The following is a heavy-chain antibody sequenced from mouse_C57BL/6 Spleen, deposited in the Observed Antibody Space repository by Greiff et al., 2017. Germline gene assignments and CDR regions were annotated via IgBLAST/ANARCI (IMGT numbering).Heavy chain of an antibody. D-gene: IGHD2-3*01. CDR3: ARYGLYDGLTGYYAMDY. CDR2: INPNNGGT. J-gene: IGHJ4*01. Sequence: EVQLQQSGPELVKPGASVKISCKASGYTFTDYYMNWVKQSHGKSLEWIGDINPNNGGTSYNQKFKGKATLTVDKSSSTAYMELRSLTSEDSAVYYCARYGLYDGLTGYYAMDYWGQGTSVTVSS. V-gene: IGHV1-26*01. CDR1: GYTFTDYY.